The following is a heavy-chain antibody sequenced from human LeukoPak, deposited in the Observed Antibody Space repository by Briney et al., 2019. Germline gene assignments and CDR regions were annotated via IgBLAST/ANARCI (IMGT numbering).Heavy chain of an antibody. D-gene: IGHD3-22*01. Sequence: AASVKVSCKASGGTFSSYAISWVRQAPGQGLEWMGGIIPIFGTANYAQKFQGRVTITADESTSTAYMELSSLRSEDTAVYYCARDTYYYDSSGYSYRYWGQGTLVTVSS. CDR2: IIPIFGTA. CDR3: ARDTYYYDSSGYSYRY. V-gene: IGHV1-69*13. CDR1: GGTFSSYA. J-gene: IGHJ4*02.